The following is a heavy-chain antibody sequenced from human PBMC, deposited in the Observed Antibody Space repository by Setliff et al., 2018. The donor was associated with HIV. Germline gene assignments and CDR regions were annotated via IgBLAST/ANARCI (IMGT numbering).Heavy chain of an antibody. CDR1: GFTFSSYA. V-gene: IGHV3-64*02. CDR2: ISSNGGST. D-gene: IGHD4-17*01. CDR3: AREYGDYSAFDI. Sequence: GGSLRLSCATYGFTFSSYAMYWVRQAPGKGLEYVSAISSNGGSTYYADSVKGRFTISRDNSKNTLYLQMGSLRAEDMAVYYCAREYGDYSAFDIWGHGTLVTVSS. J-gene: IGHJ3*02.